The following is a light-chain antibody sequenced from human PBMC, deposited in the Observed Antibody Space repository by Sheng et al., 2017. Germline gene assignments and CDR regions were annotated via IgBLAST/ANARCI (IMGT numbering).Light chain of an antibody. CDR2: AAS. CDR3: QQSYSSSVT. V-gene: IGKV1-39*01. J-gene: IGKJ1*01. CDR1: ETIAGH. Sequence: DIHMTQSPSSLSASVGDRVTITCRASETIAGHLNWYQQKPGRAPKLLILAASSLQSGVPSRFSGSESGTDYTLTIRSLQPEDFATYYCQQSYSSSVTFGQGPRWRSN.